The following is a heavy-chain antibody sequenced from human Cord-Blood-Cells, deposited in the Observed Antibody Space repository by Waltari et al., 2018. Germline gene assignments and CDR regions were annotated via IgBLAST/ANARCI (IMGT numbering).Heavy chain of an antibody. CDR1: GGSCSGYS. CDR3: AREAYSNYDY. D-gene: IGHD4-4*01. Sequence: QVQLQQWGAGLLKPSETLSLTCAVYGGSCSGYSWSWIHQPPGKGLEWIGAINHSGSTNYNPSLKSRVTISVDTSKNQFSLKLSSVTAADTAVYYCAREAYSNYDYWGQGTLVTVSS. CDR2: INHSGST. J-gene: IGHJ4*02. V-gene: IGHV4-34*01.